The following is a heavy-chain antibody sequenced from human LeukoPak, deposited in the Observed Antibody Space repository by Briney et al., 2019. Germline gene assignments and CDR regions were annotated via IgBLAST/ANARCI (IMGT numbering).Heavy chain of an antibody. D-gene: IGHD6-6*01. CDR1: GFTFSSYA. Sequence: GGSLRLSCAASGFTFSSYAMHWVRQAPGKGLEWVAVISYDGSNKYYADSVKGRFTIPRDNSKNTLYLQMNSLRAEDTAVYYCARAGGPQKYSSSYEGCASILYVFYYMDVWGKGTTVTVSS. V-gene: IGHV3-30*01. J-gene: IGHJ6*03. CDR2: ISYDGSNK. CDR3: ARAGGPQKYSSSYEGCASILYVFYYMDV.